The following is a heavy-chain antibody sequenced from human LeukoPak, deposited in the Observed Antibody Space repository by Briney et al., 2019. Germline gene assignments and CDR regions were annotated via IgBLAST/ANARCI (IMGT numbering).Heavy chain of an antibody. J-gene: IGHJ4*02. CDR1: GGSISSGGYY. CDR3: AREAMYSYGNNFDY. Sequence: SQTLSLTCTVSGGSISSGGYYWSWIRQHPGKGLEWIGYIYYSGSTNYNPSLKSRVTISVDTSKNQFSLKLSSVTAADTAVYHCAREAMYSYGNNFDYWGQGTLVTVSS. D-gene: IGHD5-18*01. V-gene: IGHV4-31*03. CDR2: IYYSGST.